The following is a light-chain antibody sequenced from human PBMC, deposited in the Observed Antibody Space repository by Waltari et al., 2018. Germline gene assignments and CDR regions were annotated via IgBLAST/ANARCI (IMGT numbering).Light chain of an antibody. Sequence: QSALTQPPSASGSPGQSVTISCTGTSSDYVSWFQHHPGKAPKLMIYEVSTRPSGVPDRFSGSKSGNTASLTVSALQADDEAHYYCSSYADNTLVFGGGTKLTVL. CDR2: EVS. J-gene: IGLJ3*02. CDR1: SSDY. V-gene: IGLV2-8*01. CDR3: SSYADNTLV.